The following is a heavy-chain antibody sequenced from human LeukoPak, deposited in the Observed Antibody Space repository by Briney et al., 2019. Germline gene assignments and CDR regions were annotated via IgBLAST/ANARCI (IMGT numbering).Heavy chain of an antibody. J-gene: IGHJ3*02. D-gene: IGHD1-26*01. CDR1: GYTFTGYY. V-gene: IGHV1-2*06. CDR2: INPNSGGT. Sequence: GASVKVSCKASGYTFTGYYMHWVRQAPGQGLGWMGRINPNSGGTNYAQKFQGRVTMTRDTSISTAYMELSRLRSDDTAVYYCATIPMYSGSYSYAFDIWGQGTMVTVSS. CDR3: ATIPMYSGSYSYAFDI.